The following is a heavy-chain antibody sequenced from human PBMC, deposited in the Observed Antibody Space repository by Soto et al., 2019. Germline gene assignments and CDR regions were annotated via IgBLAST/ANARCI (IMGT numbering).Heavy chain of an antibody. CDR3: ARGAVYTIFGVGGYYYYYYMDV. V-gene: IGHV6-1*01. Sequence: SQTLSVTCAISGDSVSSNSAAWNWIRQSPSRGLEWLGRTYYRSKWYNDYAVSVKSRITINPDTSKNQFSLPLNSVTPEDTAVYYCARGAVYTIFGVGGYYYYYYMDVWGKGTTVTVSS. D-gene: IGHD3-3*01. CDR2: TYYRSKWYN. CDR1: GDSVSSNSAA. J-gene: IGHJ6*03.